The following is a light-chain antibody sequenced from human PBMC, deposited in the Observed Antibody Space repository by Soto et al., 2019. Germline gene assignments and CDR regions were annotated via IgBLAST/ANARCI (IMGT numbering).Light chain of an antibody. CDR3: QQFNTYPIT. Sequence: AIQLTQSPSSLSASVGDRVTITCRASQDIRGALAWYQQKPGKPPKLLIFDVSSLQSGVPSRFSGSGSGTDFTRTISSLQPEDFETYYCQQFNTYPITFGQGTRLEIK. J-gene: IGKJ5*01. V-gene: IGKV1-13*02. CDR1: QDIRGA. CDR2: DVS.